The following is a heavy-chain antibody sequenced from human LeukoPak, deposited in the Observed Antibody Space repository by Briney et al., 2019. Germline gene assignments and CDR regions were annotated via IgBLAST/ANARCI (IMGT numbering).Heavy chain of an antibody. D-gene: IGHD5-24*01. CDR3: ARHEEEDGYNAKTFGY. V-gene: IGHV4-39*01. CDR1: GVSISSSNNF. Sequence: PSETLSLTCTVSGVSISSSNNFWGWIRQPPGKGLEWIGSVHYSGTTYYIPSLESRVTISVDTSKNQFSLKLSSVTAADTAVYYCARHEEEDGYNAKTFGYWGQGTLVTVSS. CDR2: VHYSGTT. J-gene: IGHJ4*02.